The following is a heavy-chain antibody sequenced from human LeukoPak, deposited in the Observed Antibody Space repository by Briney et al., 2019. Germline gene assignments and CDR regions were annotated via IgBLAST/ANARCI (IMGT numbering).Heavy chain of an antibody. CDR2: IYYSAST. CDR1: GGSISSYY. CDR3: ARGKLGMEAFDI. J-gene: IGHJ3*02. D-gene: IGHD7-27*01. V-gene: IGHV4-59*01. Sequence: PSETLSLTCTVSGGSISSYYWSWIRQPPGKGLEWIGYIYYSASTNYNPSLKSRVTISVDTSKNQFSLKLSSVTAADTAVYYCARGKLGMEAFDIWGQGTMVTVSS.